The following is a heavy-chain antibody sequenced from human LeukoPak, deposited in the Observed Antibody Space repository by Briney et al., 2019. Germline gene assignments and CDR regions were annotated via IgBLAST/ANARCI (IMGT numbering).Heavy chain of an antibody. CDR2: FSSDGSST. CDR3: VKTLKYYGSGRGLFDS. V-gene: IGHV3-64D*06. D-gene: IGHD3-10*01. Sequence: SGGSLRLSCSASGFTFSSSAMYWVSQAPGKGLEYVSAFSSDGSSTFYADSVKGRFTISRDNSKNMLYLQMSSLRADDTAVYYCVKTLKYYGSGRGLFDSWGQGILVTVSS. CDR1: GFTFSSSA. J-gene: IGHJ4*02.